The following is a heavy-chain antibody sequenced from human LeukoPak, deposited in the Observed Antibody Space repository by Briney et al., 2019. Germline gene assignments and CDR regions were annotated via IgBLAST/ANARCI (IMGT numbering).Heavy chain of an antibody. J-gene: IGHJ4*02. CDR1: GGSIEPNF. Sequence: SETLSLTCTVSGGSIEPNFWNWIRQSPGKGLEWIGNIYYNGYTNYSPSLRGRVTMAVDTSKHQFSLKLSSVTAADTAVYYCARDRPGGSSLDYWGQGTLVTVSS. CDR3: ARDRPGGSSLDY. D-gene: IGHD6-13*01. V-gene: IGHV4-59*01. CDR2: IYYNGYT.